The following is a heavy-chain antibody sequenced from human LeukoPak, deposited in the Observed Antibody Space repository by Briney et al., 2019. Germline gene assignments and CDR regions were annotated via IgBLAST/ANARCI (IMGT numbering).Heavy chain of an antibody. J-gene: IGHJ4*02. V-gene: IGHV4-39*01. D-gene: IGHD6-19*01. CDR1: GGSISSSSYY. CDR3: ARRLAVAGAFDY. CDR2: IYYSGST. Sequence: SETLSLTCTVSGGSISSSSYYWGWIRQPPGKGLEWIGSIYYSGSTYYNPSLKSRVTISVDTSKNQFSLKLSPVTAADTAVYYCARRLAVAGAFDYWGQGTLVTVSS.